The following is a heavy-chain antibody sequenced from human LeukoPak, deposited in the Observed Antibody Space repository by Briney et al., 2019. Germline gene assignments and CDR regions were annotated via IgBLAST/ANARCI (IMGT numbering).Heavy chain of an antibody. D-gene: IGHD1-26*01. V-gene: IGHV3-7*03. CDR1: GGSISSYY. Sequence: ETLSLTCTVSGGSISSYYWSWIRQPPGKGLEWVANIKQDGSEKYYVDSVKGRFTISRDNAKNSLYLQMNSLRAEDTAVYYCAREFVVGAIDFGYWGQGTLVTVSS. J-gene: IGHJ4*02. CDR2: IKQDGSEK. CDR3: AREFVVGAIDFGY.